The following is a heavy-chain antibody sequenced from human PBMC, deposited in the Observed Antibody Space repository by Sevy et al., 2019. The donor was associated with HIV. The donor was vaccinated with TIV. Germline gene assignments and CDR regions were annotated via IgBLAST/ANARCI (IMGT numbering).Heavy chain of an antibody. CDR2: ISFDGSDK. J-gene: IGHJ4*02. D-gene: IGHD6-19*01. CDR1: GFSFSTHA. Sequence: GGSLRLSCAASGFSFSTHAMNWVRQAPGTGLEWVAVISFDGSDKYYTDSVKGRFTISRDDSKNTLLLQVSSLRAEDTAVYYCARDAGYSTVWYPGYWGQRTLVTVSS. V-gene: IGHV3-30*03. CDR3: ARDAGYSTVWYPGY.